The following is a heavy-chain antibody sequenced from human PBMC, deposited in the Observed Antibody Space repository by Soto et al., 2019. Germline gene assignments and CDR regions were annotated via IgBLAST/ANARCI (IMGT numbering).Heavy chain of an antibody. Sequence: SETRSLTCTVSGGSISRSYYYLGWIRQPPGKGLEWIGSIYYSGSTYYNPALKSRVTISVDRSKNQFSLKLSSVAAADTALFYCARGIQLWPITYYFDYWGQGTLVTV. D-gene: IGHD5-18*01. CDR1: GGSISRSYYY. J-gene: IGHJ4*02. CDR2: IYYSGST. V-gene: IGHV4-39*07. CDR3: ARGIQLWPITYYFDY.